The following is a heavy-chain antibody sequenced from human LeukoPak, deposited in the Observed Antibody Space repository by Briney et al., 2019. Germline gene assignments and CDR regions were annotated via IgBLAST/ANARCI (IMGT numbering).Heavy chain of an antibody. Sequence: GGSLRLSCAASGFTFSSYAMSWVRQAPGKGLEWVSAISRNGSSTYYADSVKGRFTISRDNSKNSLYLQMNSLRAEDTAVYYCAKEGGDSGYDYTHFDYWGQGTLASVSS. CDR1: GFTFSSYA. CDR2: ISRNGSST. D-gene: IGHD5-12*01. V-gene: IGHV3-23*01. J-gene: IGHJ4*02. CDR3: AKEGGDSGYDYTHFDY.